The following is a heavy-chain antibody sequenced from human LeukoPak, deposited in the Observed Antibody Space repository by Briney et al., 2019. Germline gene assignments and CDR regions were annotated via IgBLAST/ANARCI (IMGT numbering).Heavy chain of an antibody. Sequence: SETLSLTCTVSGGSISSYYWSWIRQPPGKGLEWIGYIYYSGSTNYNPSLKSRVTISVDTSKNQFSLKLSSVTAADTAVYYCARGEGGLQTSDYWGQGTLVTVSS. CDR3: ARGEGGLQTSDY. CDR2: IYYSGST. J-gene: IGHJ4*02. D-gene: IGHD5-24*01. CDR1: GGSISSYY. V-gene: IGHV4-59*01.